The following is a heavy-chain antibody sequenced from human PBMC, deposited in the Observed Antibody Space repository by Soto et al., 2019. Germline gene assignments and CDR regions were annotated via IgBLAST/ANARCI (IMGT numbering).Heavy chain of an antibody. D-gene: IGHD6-19*01. CDR3: AKDLWSGYGSGKGGFDP. V-gene: IGHV3-23*01. Sequence: GGSLRLSCAASGFTFSSYAMSWVRQTPGKGLEWVSDISGSGGITYYADSVKGRFTISRDNSKNTLYLQMNSLRAEDTAVYYCAKDLWSGYGSGKGGFDPWGQGTLVTVSS. CDR1: GFTFSSYA. J-gene: IGHJ5*02. CDR2: ISGSGGIT.